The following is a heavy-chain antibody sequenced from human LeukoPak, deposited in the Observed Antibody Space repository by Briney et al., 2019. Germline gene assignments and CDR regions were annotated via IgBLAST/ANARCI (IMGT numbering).Heavy chain of an antibody. J-gene: IGHJ4*02. CDR3: AREGGIFYMIDY. V-gene: IGHV6-1*01. CDR2: TYYRSKWGN. CDR1: GDSVSSNSAS. Sequence: SQTLSLTCAISGDSVSSNSASWHWIRQSPSRGLEWLGRTYYRSKWGNNYAVSVKSRITINPDTSKNQFSLQLKSMTSEDTAVYYCAREGGIFYMIDYWGQGTLVTVSS. D-gene: IGHD2-8*01.